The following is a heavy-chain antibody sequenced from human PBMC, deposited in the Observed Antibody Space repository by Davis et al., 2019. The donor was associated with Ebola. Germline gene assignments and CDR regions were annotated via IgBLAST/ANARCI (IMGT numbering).Heavy chain of an antibody. V-gene: IGHV3-7*01. D-gene: IGHD4-17*01. J-gene: IGHJ4*02. CDR3: ARGIWVTRPSNHFDY. Sequence: PGRSLRLSCAASRFPFSSYWMNWVRQAPGKGLEWVANIKHDGSEKYYVDSVKGRFTISRDNAKNSLYLQMNSLRDEDTAVYYCARGIWVTRPSNHFDYWGQGTLVTVSS. CDR1: RFPFSSYW. CDR2: IKHDGSEK.